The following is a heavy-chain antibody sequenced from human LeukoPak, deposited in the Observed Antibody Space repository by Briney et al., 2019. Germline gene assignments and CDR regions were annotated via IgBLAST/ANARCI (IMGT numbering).Heavy chain of an antibody. V-gene: IGHV1-8*03. Sequence: GASVKVSCKASGYTFTSYGINWVRQATGQGLEWMGWMNPNSGNTGYAQKFQGRVTITRNTSISTAYMELSSLRSEDTAVYYCARGLANYYDSSGYYDYWGQGTLVTVSS. J-gene: IGHJ4*02. CDR3: ARGLANYYDSSGYYDY. CDR1: GYTFTSYG. D-gene: IGHD3-22*01. CDR2: MNPNSGNT.